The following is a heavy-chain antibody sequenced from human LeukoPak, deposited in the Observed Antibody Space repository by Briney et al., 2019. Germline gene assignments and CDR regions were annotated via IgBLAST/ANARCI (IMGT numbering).Heavy chain of an antibody. D-gene: IGHD5-24*01. CDR2: INHSGST. CDR1: GGSFSGYY. Sequence: SETLSLTCAVYGGSFSGYYWSWIRQPPGKGLEWIGEINHSGSTNYNPSLKSRVTISVDTSKNQFSLKLSSVTAADTAVYYCARTRGWLQPNDAFDIWGQGTMVTVSS. V-gene: IGHV4-34*01. J-gene: IGHJ3*02. CDR3: ARTRGWLQPNDAFDI.